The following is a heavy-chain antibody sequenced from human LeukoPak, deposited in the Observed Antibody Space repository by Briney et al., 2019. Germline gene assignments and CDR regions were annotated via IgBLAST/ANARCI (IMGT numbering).Heavy chain of an antibody. V-gene: IGHV3-23*01. D-gene: IGHD6-19*01. CDR1: GFTFSNYG. Sequence: GGTLRLSCAASGFTFSNYGMNWVRQAPGTGLEWVSGISGSGGATYYADSVKGRFTISRDKSKNMLYLHMNSLRAEDTAVYYCAKGPVAVAEFYYFDYWGQGTLVTVSS. CDR3: AKGPVAVAEFYYFDY. CDR2: ISGSGGAT. J-gene: IGHJ4*02.